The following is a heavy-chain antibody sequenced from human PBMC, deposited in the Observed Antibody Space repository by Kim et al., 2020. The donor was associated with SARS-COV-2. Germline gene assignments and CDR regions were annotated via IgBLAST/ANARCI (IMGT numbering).Heavy chain of an antibody. J-gene: IGHJ6*02. CDR3: ARFFFGFQRRDYYYGLDV. CDR1: GDSISSGGYF. CDR2: IYYSGST. V-gene: IGHV4-31*03. D-gene: IGHD3-16*01. Sequence: SETLSLTCTVSGDSISSGGYFWSWIRRHPGKGLEWIGDIYYSGSTYYNPSLKSRVTISVDTSKNQFSLKLSSVTAADTAVYYCARFFFGFQRRDYYYGLDVWGQGTTVTVSS.